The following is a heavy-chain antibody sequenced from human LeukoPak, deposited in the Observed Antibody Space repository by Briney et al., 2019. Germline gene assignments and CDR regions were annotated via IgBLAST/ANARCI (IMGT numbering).Heavy chain of an antibody. CDR1: GFTFSSYW. Sequence: PGGSLRLSCVASGFTFSSYWMSWVRQAPGKGLEWVANIKQDGSEKYYIDSVKGRFTISRDNAKNSVYLQMNRLRAEDTAVYYCARVRREMKRSLGRTTEYSYYYYMDVWGKGTTVTVSS. J-gene: IGHJ6*03. D-gene: IGHD1/OR15-1a*01. CDR3: ARVRREMKRSLGRTTEYSYYYYMDV. CDR2: IKQDGSEK. V-gene: IGHV3-7*01.